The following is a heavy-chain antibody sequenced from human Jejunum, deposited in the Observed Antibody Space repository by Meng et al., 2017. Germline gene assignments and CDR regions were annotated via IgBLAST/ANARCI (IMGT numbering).Heavy chain of an antibody. CDR3: ARERSYYGFLDY. V-gene: IGHV6-1*01. D-gene: IGHD1-26*01. J-gene: IGHJ4*02. CDR1: GGSVSSNSVA. Sequence: RLWQSGSATVTPPTTISLTCAISGGSVSSNSVAWNWIRQYPPRGLEWLGRTYYTSQWYHDYAVSVKSRITINPDTSKNQISMQLNSVTPEDTAVYYCARERSYYGFLDYWGQGTLVTVSS. CDR2: TYYTSQWYH.